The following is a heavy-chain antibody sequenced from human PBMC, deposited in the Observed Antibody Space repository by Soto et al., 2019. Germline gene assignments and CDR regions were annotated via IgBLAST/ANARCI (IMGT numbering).Heavy chain of an antibody. V-gene: IGHV1-3*01. Sequence: VASVKVSCKASGYTFTDYVMHWVRQAPGQRLEWMGWINAGNGKTKSSQKFQGRVTITRDTSANTVYMELSSLNSEDTAVYYCAREFPSLSSSWREYFHHWGQGTLVTVSS. D-gene: IGHD6-13*01. CDR2: INAGNGKT. CDR3: AREFPSLSSSWREYFHH. J-gene: IGHJ1*01. CDR1: GYTFTDYV.